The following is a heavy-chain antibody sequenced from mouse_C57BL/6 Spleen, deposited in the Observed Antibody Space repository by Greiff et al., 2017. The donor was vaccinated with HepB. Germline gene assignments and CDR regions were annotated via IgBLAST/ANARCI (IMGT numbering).Heavy chain of an antibody. J-gene: IGHJ4*01. CDR3: ARNGIYYYGSSYYAMDY. Sequence: VQLVESGPGLVQPSQSLSITCTVSGFSLTSYGVHWVRQSPGKGLEWLGVIWSGGSTDYNAAFISRLSISKDNSKSQVFFKMNSLQADDTAIYYCARNGIYYYGSSYYAMDYWGQGTSVTVSS. CDR1: GFSLTSYG. V-gene: IGHV2-2*01. D-gene: IGHD1-1*01. CDR2: IWSGGST.